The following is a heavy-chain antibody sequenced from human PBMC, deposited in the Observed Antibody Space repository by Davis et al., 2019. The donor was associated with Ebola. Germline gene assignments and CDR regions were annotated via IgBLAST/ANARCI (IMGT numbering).Heavy chain of an antibody. D-gene: IGHD6-19*01. V-gene: IGHV1-18*01. CDR1: GYTFTSYG. J-gene: IGHJ6*04. Sequence: ASVKVSCKASGYTFTSYGISWVRQAPGQGLEWMGWISAYNGNINYVQKLQGRVTMTTDTSTSTDYMELRSLRSDDTAVYYCARDGYSSGWYNDYGMDVWGKGTTVTVSS. CDR3: ARDGYSSGWYNDYGMDV. CDR2: ISAYNGNI.